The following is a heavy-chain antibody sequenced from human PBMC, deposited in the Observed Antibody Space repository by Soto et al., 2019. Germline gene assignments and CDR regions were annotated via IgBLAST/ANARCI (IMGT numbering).Heavy chain of an antibody. CDR2: IYDIGST. CDR3: ARAGVVREVTYYYYGMDV. D-gene: IGHD3-10*01. J-gene: IGHJ6*02. CDR1: GVSVSSNSYF. V-gene: IGHV4-61*01. Sequence: QVQLQESGPGLVKPSETLSLTCTVSGVSVSSNSYFWSWIRQPPGKGLEWSGYIYDIGSTNYNPSLKSRFTSAVDTSKNQFSLRLNAVTAADTAVYYCARAGVVREVTYYYYGMDVWGQGSTVTVAS.